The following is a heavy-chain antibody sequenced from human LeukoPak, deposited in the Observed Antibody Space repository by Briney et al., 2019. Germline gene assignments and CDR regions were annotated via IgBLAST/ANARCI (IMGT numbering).Heavy chain of an antibody. CDR1: GYTFTSYA. CDR3: ARGGSVLRFLEWLLFPYYYYYMDV. D-gene: IGHD3-3*01. CDR2: INTNTGNP. J-gene: IGHJ6*03. Sequence: SVKVSCKASGYTFTSYAMNWVRQAPGQGLEWMGWINTNTGNPTYAQGFTGRFVFSLDTSVSTAYLQISSLKAEDTAVYYCARGGSVLRFLEWLLFPYYYYYMDVWGKGTTVTVSS. V-gene: IGHV7-4-1*02.